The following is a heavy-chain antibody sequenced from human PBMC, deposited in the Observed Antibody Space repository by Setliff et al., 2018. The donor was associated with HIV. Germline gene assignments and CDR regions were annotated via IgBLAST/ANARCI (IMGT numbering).Heavy chain of an antibody. V-gene: IGHV1-69*04. CDR1: RSTFNSHT. J-gene: IGHJ6*03. CDR3: ARDRGGGLQFLEWTGQYYMDV. CDR2: IIPILGVA. D-gene: IGHD3-3*01. Sequence: SVKVSCKASRSTFNSHTINWVRQAPGQGLDWMGRIIPILGVANYAQRFQGKVTITADKSTSTAYMELTSLRFDDTAVYYCARDRGGGLQFLEWTGQYYMDVWGKGTTVTVSS.